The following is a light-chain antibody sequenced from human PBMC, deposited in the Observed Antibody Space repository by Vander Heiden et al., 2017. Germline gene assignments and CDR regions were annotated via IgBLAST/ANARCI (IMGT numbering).Light chain of an antibody. Sequence: QSALTQPPSASGSPGQSVTISCTGTSSDVGGYKYVSWYQQPPGKAPKLMIYEVTKRPSGVPDRFSGSKSGNTASLTVSGLQAGDEADYYCSSYGGSTVFGGGTKLTVL. CDR2: EVT. J-gene: IGLJ2*01. V-gene: IGLV2-8*01. CDR1: SSDVGGYKY. CDR3: SSYGGSTV.